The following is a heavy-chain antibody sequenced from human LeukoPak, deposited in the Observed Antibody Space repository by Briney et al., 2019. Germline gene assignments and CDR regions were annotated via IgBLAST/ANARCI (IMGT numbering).Heavy chain of an antibody. V-gene: IGHV3-23*01. Sequence: GGSLRLSCVASGFTLRTYAMSWVRQAPGKGLEWVSAISGSAGFTYYADAVRGRFTVSRDISTNTVFLQMDSLRAGDTAVYYCAKEYSGYDFDCWGQGTLVTVSS. D-gene: IGHD5-12*01. CDR3: AKEYSGYDFDC. CDR2: ISGSAGFT. CDR1: GFTLRTYA. J-gene: IGHJ4*01.